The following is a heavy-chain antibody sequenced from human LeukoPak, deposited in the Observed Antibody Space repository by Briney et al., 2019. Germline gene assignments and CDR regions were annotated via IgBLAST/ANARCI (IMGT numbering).Heavy chain of an antibody. CDR1: GYTFTSYA. Sequence: ASVKVSCKASGYTFTSYAMHWVRQAPGQRLEWMGWINAGNGNTKYSQKFQGRVTITRDTSASTAYMELSSLRSEDTAVYYCARINCSSTSCYARVFDYWGQGTLVTVSS. J-gene: IGHJ4*02. CDR3: ARINCSSTSCYARVFDY. D-gene: IGHD2-2*01. CDR2: INAGNGNT. V-gene: IGHV1-3*01.